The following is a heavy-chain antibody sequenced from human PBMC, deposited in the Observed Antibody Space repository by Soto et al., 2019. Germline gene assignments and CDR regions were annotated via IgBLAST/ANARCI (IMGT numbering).Heavy chain of an antibody. Sequence: GGSLRLSCAASGFTVSSYEMDWVRQAPGKGLEWVAYISISGGTIYYGDSVEGRFTISRDNADNSLYLQMNSLRAEDTAVYYCTKGITDTGGYYYYSMDVWGQGTAVTVSS. J-gene: IGHJ6*02. D-gene: IGHD3-16*01. CDR1: GFTVSSYE. V-gene: IGHV3-48*03. CDR2: ISISGGTI. CDR3: TKGITDTGGYYYYSMDV.